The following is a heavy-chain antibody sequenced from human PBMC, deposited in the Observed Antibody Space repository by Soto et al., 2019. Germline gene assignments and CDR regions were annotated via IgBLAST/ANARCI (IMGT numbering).Heavy chain of an antibody. CDR1: GFSLSASGVG. J-gene: IGHJ4*02. CDR3: AHKGGGDRILDY. CDR2: IYWDDAK. Sequence: QITLKESGPTLVKPTQTLTLTCTFSGFSLSASGVGVGWIRQPPGKALEWLAIIYWDDAKHYSPSLKSSLTIPKDTSKNPVVPTMTNMDPVDTAPYYCAHKGGGDRILDYWGQGTLVTVSS. V-gene: IGHV2-5*02. D-gene: IGHD3-16*01.